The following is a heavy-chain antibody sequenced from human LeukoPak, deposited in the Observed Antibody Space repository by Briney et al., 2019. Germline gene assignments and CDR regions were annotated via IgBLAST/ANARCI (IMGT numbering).Heavy chain of an antibody. Sequence: ASVNVSFKASGYTFTSYGISWVRQAPGQGLEGMGWISAYNGNTNYAQKLQGRLTMTTDTVTSTAYMELRSLRSDDTAVYYCARDRYCSGGSCYSTGDYWGQGTLVTVSS. J-gene: IGHJ4*02. D-gene: IGHD2-15*01. CDR1: GYTFTSYG. CDR3: ARDRYCSGGSCYSTGDY. V-gene: IGHV1-18*01. CDR2: ISAYNGNT.